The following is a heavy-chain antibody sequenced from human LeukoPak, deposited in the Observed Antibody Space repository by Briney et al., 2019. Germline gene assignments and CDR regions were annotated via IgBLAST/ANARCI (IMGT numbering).Heavy chain of an antibody. J-gene: IGHJ4*02. CDR3: ARDGGLTGLGFDY. Sequence: SETLSLTCTVSGYSISSGYYWGWIRQPPGKGLEWIGSIYHSGSTYYNPSLKSRVTISVDTSKNQFSLKLSSVTAADTAVYYCARDGGLTGLGFDYWGQGTLVTVSS. V-gene: IGHV4-38-2*02. D-gene: IGHD3-9*01. CDR2: IYHSGST. CDR1: GYSISSGYY.